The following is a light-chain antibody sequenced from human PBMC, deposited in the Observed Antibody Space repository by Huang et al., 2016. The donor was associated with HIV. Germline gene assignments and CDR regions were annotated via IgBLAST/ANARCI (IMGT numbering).Light chain of an antibody. CDR3: QQYNNWWT. J-gene: IGKJ1*01. CDR2: GAS. CDR1: QSVSSN. V-gene: IGKV3-15*01. Sequence: EIVMTQSPATLSVSPGERATLSCRASQSVSSNLAWYQQKPGQAPRLLIYGASTRGTGIPARFGGSGSGTEFTLTISSLQSEDFAVYYCQQYNNWWTLGQGTKVEVK.